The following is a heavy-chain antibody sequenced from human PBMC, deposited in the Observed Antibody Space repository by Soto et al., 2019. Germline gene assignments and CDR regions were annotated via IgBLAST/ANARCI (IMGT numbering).Heavy chain of an antibody. D-gene: IGHD1-26*01. V-gene: IGHV4-34*01. CDR1: GGSFSDYY. J-gene: IGHJ4*02. Sequence: QVQLQQWGAGLLKPSEALSLTCAVYGGSFSDYYWSWIGQTPGRGLEWIGEINHSGSTNYHPSLKSRVSISVDTSKNQFSLKLSSVTAADTATYYCAREPFSGSYYLAYWGQGNLVTVSS. CDR2: INHSGST. CDR3: AREPFSGSYYLAY.